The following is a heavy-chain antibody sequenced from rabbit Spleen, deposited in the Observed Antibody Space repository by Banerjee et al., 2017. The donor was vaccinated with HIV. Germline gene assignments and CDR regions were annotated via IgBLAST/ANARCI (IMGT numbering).Heavy chain of an antibody. V-gene: IGHV1S45*01. CDR1: GFSFSGNYW. Sequence: QEQLEESGGDLVKPGASLTLTCTASGFSFSGNYWIYWVRQAPGKGLEWIGCIGNGDGSTYYASWAKGRFTCSKTSSTTVTLQMTSLTAADTATYFCARDTGSSFSSYGMDLWGPGTLVTVS. CDR3: ARDTGSSFSSYGMDL. CDR2: IGNGDGST. D-gene: IGHD8-1*01. J-gene: IGHJ6*01.